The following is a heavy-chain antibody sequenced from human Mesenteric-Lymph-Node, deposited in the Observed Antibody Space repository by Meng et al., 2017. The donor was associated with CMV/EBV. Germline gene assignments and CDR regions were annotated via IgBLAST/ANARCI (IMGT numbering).Heavy chain of an antibody. CDR2: ISAYNGNT. CDR3: ARAPVVPAAILFDY. J-gene: IGHJ4*02. Sequence: KASGYTFTSYGIRWVRQAPGQGLEWMGWISAYNGNTNYAQKLQGRVTMTTDTSTSTAYMELRSLRSDDTAVYYCARAPVVPAAILFDYWGQGTLVTVSS. V-gene: IGHV1-18*01. D-gene: IGHD2-2*01. CDR1: GYTFTSYG.